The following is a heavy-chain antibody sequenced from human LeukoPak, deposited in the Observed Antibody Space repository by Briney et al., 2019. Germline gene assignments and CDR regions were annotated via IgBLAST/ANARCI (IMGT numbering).Heavy chain of an antibody. Sequence: GGSLRLSCATSGFTFSNAWMNWVRQAPGKGLEWVGRIRSSSDGGAIDYAAPVKGRFTLSRDDSKTTLYLQMNSLQTEDTAVYYCATDFYDSTWGQGTLVTVSS. J-gene: IGHJ5*02. CDR1: GFTFSNAW. D-gene: IGHD3-22*01. V-gene: IGHV3-15*07. CDR3: ATDFYDST. CDR2: IRSSSDGGAI.